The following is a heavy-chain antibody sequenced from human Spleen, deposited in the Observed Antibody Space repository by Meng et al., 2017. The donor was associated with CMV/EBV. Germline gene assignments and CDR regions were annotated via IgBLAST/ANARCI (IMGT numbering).Heavy chain of an antibody. Sequence: GESLKISCAGSGVIFSSYDLSWVRQAPGKGLEWISYISSSGRTTYYADSVKGRFTLSRDNAKNSMYLQMNSLRAEDTAVYYCARGSLGGAEWLVRGYFDVWGRGTMVTVSS. CDR2: ISSSGRTT. D-gene: IGHD6-19*01. V-gene: IGHV3-48*03. CDR3: ARGSLGGAEWLVRGYFDV. CDR1: GVIFSSYD. J-gene: IGHJ2*01.